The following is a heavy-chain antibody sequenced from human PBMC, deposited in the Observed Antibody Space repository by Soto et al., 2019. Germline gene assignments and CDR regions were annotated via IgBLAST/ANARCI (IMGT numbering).Heavy chain of an antibody. V-gene: IGHV4-39*07. CDR2: IYYSGST. D-gene: IGHD3-3*01. J-gene: IGHJ6*03. CDR3: ARALDYDFWSGYHYYMAF. CDR1: GGSISSSSYY. Sequence: PSETLSLTCTVSGGSISSSSYYWGWIRQPPGKGLEWIGSIYYSGSTYYNPSLKSRVTISVDTSKNQFSLKLSSVTAADTAVYFCARALDYDFWSGYHYYMAFWGKGTTVTVSS.